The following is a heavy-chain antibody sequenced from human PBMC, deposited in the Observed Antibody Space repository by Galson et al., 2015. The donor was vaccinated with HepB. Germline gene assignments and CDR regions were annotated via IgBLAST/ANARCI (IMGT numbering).Heavy chain of an antibody. V-gene: IGHV2-5*02. CDR1: GFSLITRGVG. CDR3: AHVIITFGGVIGDDAFDI. CDR2: IYWDDDK. D-gene: IGHD3-16*02. J-gene: IGHJ3*02. Sequence: PALVKPTQTLTLTCTFSGFSLITRGVGVGWIRQPPGKALEWLAIIYWDDDKRYTPSLKSRLSVTKDTSKNQVVLTVTNMDPVDTATYYCAHVIITFGGVIGDDAFDIWGQGTMVTVSS.